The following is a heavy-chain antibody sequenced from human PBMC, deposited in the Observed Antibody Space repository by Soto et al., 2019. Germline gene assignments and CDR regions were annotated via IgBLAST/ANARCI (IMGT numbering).Heavy chain of an antibody. CDR3: ARGLGPAYNWNDGNWFDP. Sequence: PSETLSLTCTVSGGSVSSGSYYWSWIRQPPGKGLEWIGYIYYSGSTNYNPSLKSRVTISVDTSKNQFSLKLSSVTAADTAVYYCARGLGPAYNWNDGNWFDPWGQGTLVTVSS. CDR2: IYYSGST. V-gene: IGHV4-61*01. D-gene: IGHD1-20*01. CDR1: GGSVSSGSYY. J-gene: IGHJ5*02.